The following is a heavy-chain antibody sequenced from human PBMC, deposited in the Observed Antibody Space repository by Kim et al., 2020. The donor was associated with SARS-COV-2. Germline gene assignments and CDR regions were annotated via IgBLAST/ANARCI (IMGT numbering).Heavy chain of an antibody. V-gene: IGHV4-30-2*01. D-gene: IGHD6-13*01. CDR1: GGSISSGGYS. CDR3: ARSIAAADYNWFDP. CDR2: IYHSGST. J-gene: IGHJ5*02. Sequence: SETLSLTCAVSGGSISSGGYSWSWIRQPPGKGLEWIGYIYHSGSTYYNPSLKSRVTISVDRSKNQFSLKLSSVTAADTAVYYCARSIAAADYNWFDPWGQGTLVTVSS.